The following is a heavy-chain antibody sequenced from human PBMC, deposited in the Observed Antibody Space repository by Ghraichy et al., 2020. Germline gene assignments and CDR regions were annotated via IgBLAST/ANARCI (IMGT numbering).Heavy chain of an antibody. CDR3: ARSIAVAVSYYYYGMDV. D-gene: IGHD6-19*01. CDR2: ISYDGSNK. Sequence: GGSLRLSCAASGFTFSSYAMHWVRQAPGKGLEWVAVISYDGSNKYYADSVKGRFTISRDNSKNTLYLQMNSLRAEDTAVYYCARSIAVAVSYYYYGMDVWGQGTTVTVSS. V-gene: IGHV3-30-3*01. CDR1: GFTFSSYA. J-gene: IGHJ6*02.